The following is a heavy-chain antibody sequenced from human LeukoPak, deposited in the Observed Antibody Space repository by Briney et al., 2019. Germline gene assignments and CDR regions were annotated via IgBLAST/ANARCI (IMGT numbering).Heavy chain of an antibody. D-gene: IGHD2-21*01. CDR2: IYYSGST. Sequence: KPSETLSLTCTVSGGSISSYYWSWIRQPPGKGLEWIGYIYYSGSTNYNPSLKSRVTMSVDTSKNQFSLKLSSVTAADTAVYYCARGTYCGSDCYSFEYWGQGTLVTVSS. J-gene: IGHJ4*02. V-gene: IGHV4-59*12. CDR3: ARGTYCGSDCYSFEY. CDR1: GGSISSYY.